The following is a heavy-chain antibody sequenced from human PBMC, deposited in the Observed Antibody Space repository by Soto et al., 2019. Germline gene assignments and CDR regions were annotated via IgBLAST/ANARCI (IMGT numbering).Heavy chain of an antibody. CDR1: GFTFSSYA. Sequence: VQLLESGGGLVQPGGSLRLSCAASGFTFSSYAMSWVRQAPGKGLEWVSAISGSGGSTYYADSVKGRFTISRDNSKNTLYLQMNSLRAEDTAVYYCAKDQDDYYGSGSYPFDYWGQGTLVTVSS. D-gene: IGHD3-10*01. CDR3: AKDQDDYYGSGSYPFDY. V-gene: IGHV3-23*01. J-gene: IGHJ4*02. CDR2: ISGSGGST.